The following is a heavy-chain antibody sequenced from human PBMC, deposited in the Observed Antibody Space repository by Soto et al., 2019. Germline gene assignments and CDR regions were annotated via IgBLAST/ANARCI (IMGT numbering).Heavy chain of an antibody. CDR2: IYWDDDK. D-gene: IGHD6-19*01. CDR1: GFSLSTSGVG. J-gene: IGHJ6*02. CDR3: AHSGIAVAGRPARGMDV. Sequence: QITLKESGPTLVKPTQTLTLTCTFSGFSLSTSGVGVGWIRQPPGKALEWLALIYWDDDKRYSPSLKSRLTSTKDTSKNQVVLTMTNMDPVDTATYYCAHSGIAVAGRPARGMDVWGQGTTVTVSS. V-gene: IGHV2-5*02.